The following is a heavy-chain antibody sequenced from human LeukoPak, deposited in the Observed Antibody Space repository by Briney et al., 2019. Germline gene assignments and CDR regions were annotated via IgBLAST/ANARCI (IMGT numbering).Heavy chain of an antibody. D-gene: IGHD2-2*01. J-gene: IGHJ4*02. CDR1: GGSISSGDYY. CDR2: IYYSGST. CDR3: AGAFGSTSPFDY. V-gene: IGHV4-30-4*01. Sequence: SETLSLTCTVSGGSISSGDYYWSRILQPPGKGLEWIGYIYYSGSTYYNPSLKSRVTISVDTSKNQFSLKLSSVTAADTAVYYCAGAFGSTSPFDYWGQGTLVTVSS.